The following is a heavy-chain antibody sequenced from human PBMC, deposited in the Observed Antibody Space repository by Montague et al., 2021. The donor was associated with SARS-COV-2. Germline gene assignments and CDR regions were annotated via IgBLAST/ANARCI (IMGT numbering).Heavy chain of an antibody. CDR3: ASPTYYYDSSGSDAFDI. CDR1: GGSISCSSYY. CDR2: IYYSGST. Sequence: SETLSLTCTVSGGSISCSSYYWGWIRQPPGKGLEWIGSIYYSGSTYYNPSLKSRVTISVDTSKNQFSLKLGSVTAADTAVYYCASPTYYYDSSGSDAFDIWGQGTMVTVSS. D-gene: IGHD3-22*01. J-gene: IGHJ3*02. V-gene: IGHV4-39*01.